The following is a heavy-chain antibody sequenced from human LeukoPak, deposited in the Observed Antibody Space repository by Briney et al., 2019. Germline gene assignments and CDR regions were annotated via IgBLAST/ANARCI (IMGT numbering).Heavy chain of an antibody. CDR2: IYPGDSDT. CDR3: ARRVVVASTSLGDFDY. CDR1: GYRFTTYW. J-gene: IGHJ4*02. V-gene: IGHV5-51*01. D-gene: IGHD2-15*01. Sequence: GESLKISCKSSGYRFTTYWIGWVRQMPGKGLEWMGIIYPGDSDTRYSPSFQGLVTISADKSISTTYLQWRSLKASDTAMFFCARRVVVASTSLGDFDYWGQGTLVTVSS.